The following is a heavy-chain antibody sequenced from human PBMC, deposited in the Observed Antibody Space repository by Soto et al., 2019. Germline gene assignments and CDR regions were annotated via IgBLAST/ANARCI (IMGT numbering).Heavy chain of an antibody. CDR1: GCTFSNYW. Sequence: EVQLVESGGGLVKPGGSLRLSCAASGCTFSNYWMHWVRQAPGKGLVWVSRIHSDGSITTYGDSVKGRFAISRDNAKNTWYLEMNSLRAEDPAVYYCARSQLSGNWFDRWGQGTLVTVS. D-gene: IGHD1-1*01. CDR3: ARSQLSGNWFDR. J-gene: IGHJ5*02. CDR2: IHSDGSIT. V-gene: IGHV3-74*01.